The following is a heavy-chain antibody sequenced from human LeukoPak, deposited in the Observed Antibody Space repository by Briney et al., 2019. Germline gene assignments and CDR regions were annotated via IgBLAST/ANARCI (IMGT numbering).Heavy chain of an antibody. CDR2: ISSSSSNI. J-gene: IGHJ4*02. V-gene: IGHV3-21*01. D-gene: IGHD5-18*01. Sequence: GGSLRLSCAASGFTFSSYSMNWVRQAPGKGLEWVSSISSSSSNIYYADSVKGRFTISRDNAKNSLYLQMNSLRAEDTAVYYCASDIIPTKMTSGYSYGLNFDYWGQGTLVTVSS. CDR1: GFTFSSYS. CDR3: ASDIIPTKMTSGYSYGLNFDY.